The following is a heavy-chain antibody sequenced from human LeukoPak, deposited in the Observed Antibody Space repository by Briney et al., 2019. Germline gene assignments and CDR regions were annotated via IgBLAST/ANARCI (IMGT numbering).Heavy chain of an antibody. CDR3: ARDRVAARRVGFDY. D-gene: IGHD6-6*01. CDR1: GYTFTIYY. Sequence: ASVKVSCKASGYTFTIYYMHWVRQAPGQGREWMGIINPSGGSTSYAQKFQGRVTITADEATSTACMELSSLRSEDTAVYYCARDRVAARRVGFDYWGQGTLVTVSS. V-gene: IGHV1-46*01. CDR2: INPSGGST. J-gene: IGHJ4*02.